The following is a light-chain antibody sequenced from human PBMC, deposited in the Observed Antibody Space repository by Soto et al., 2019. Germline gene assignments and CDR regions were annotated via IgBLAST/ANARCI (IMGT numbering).Light chain of an antibody. CDR3: QQLNSYPIT. J-gene: IGKJ5*01. Sequence: DIQLAQSPSFLSASVGDRVTITCRASQGISSSLAWYQQKPGKAPKLLIYGASTLQSAVPSRFSGSGSGTAFTLTISSLQPEDFATYYCQQLNSYPITFGQGTRLEIK. CDR1: QGISSS. CDR2: GAS. V-gene: IGKV1-9*01.